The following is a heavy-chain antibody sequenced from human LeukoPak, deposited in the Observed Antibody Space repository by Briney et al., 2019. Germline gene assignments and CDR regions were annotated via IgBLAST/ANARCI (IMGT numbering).Heavy chain of an antibody. CDR2: IYYSGST. CDR3: ARSGRDFNWFDP. Sequence: SETLSLTCTVSGASISSSSYYWGWIRQPPGKGLEWIGSIYYSGSTYYNPSLKSRVTISVDTSKNQFSLKLSSVTAADTAVYYCARSGRDFNWFDPWGQGTLVTVSS. CDR1: GASISSSSYY. V-gene: IGHV4-39*07. J-gene: IGHJ5*02. D-gene: IGHD3/OR15-3a*01.